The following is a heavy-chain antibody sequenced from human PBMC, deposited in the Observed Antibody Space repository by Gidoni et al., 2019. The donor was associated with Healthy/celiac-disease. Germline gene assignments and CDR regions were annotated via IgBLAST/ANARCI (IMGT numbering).Heavy chain of an antibody. CDR2: ISGNGGST. V-gene: IGHV3-64D*06. CDR3: VKPRQEGIAAAANWYFDL. D-gene: IGHD6-13*01. Sequence: EVQLVASGGGLVPPGASLRLSCSASGFTFSRYAMHWVRQAPGKRLEYVSAISGNGGSTYYAGSVKGRFTISRDNSKNKLYLQMGSLRAEDTAVYCWVKPRQEGIAAAANWYFDLWGRGTLVTVSS. CDR1: GFTFSRYA. J-gene: IGHJ2*01.